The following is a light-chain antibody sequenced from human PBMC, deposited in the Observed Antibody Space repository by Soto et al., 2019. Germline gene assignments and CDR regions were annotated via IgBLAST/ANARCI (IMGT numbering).Light chain of an antibody. J-gene: IGKJ2*01. CDR1: QSVSSSY. CDR2: GAS. CDR3: QQYRNTPPNA. V-gene: IGKV3-20*01. Sequence: EIVLTQSPGTLSLSPGERATLSCRASQSVSSSYLAWYQQKPGQAPRVLIHGASSRATGIPDRFSGSGSGTDFTLTISSLEPEDFAVYFGQQYRNTPPNAFGQGTNEEIK.